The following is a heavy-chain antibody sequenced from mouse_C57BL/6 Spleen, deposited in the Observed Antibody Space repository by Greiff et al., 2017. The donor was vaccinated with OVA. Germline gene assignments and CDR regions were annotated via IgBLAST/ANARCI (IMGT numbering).Heavy chain of an antibody. J-gene: IGHJ2*01. V-gene: IGHV1-63*01. CDR1: GYTFTNYW. D-gene: IGHD2-1*01. CDR3: ARSGNCDYFDY. CDR2: IYPGGGYT. Sequence: QVQLQQSGAELVRPGTSVKMSCKASGYTFTNYWIGWAQQRPGHGLEWIGDIYPGGGYTNYTEKFKGKATLTADKSSSTAYMQFSSLTSEDSAIYYCARSGNCDYFDYWGQGTTLTVSS.